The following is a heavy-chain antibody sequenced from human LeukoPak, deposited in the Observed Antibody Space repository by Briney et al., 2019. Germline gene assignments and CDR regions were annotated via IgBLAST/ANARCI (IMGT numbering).Heavy chain of an antibody. J-gene: IGHJ4*02. CDR2: IKQDGSEK. CDR1: GFTFSNYW. Sequence: GGSLRLSCAASGFTFSNYWMSWVRQAPGKGLEWVANIKQDGSEKDYADSVKGRFTISRDNAKNSLYLQMNSLRAEDTALYYCAKDITPGIAGENYFDYWGQGTLVTVSS. V-gene: IGHV3-7*03. CDR3: AKDITPGIAGENYFDY. D-gene: IGHD6-13*01.